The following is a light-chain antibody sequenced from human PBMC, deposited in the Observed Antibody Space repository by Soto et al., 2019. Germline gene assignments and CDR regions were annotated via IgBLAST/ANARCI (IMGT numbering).Light chain of an antibody. CDR3: SSYGGSNNLV. Sequence: QSVLTQPPSASGSPGQSVTISCTGTSSDVGGYKFVSWYQQHPGKAPKLIIYEVIKRPSGVPDRLSGSKSGNTASLTVSGLQAEDEGDYYCSSYGGSNNLVFGGGTKLTVL. J-gene: IGLJ2*01. CDR2: EVI. V-gene: IGLV2-8*01. CDR1: SSDVGGYKF.